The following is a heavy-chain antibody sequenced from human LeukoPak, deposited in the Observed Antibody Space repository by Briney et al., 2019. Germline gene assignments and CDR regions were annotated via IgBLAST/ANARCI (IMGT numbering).Heavy chain of an antibody. CDR2: IIPILDRA. CDR3: ARGVSGYDPYYFDY. Sequence: SVKVSCKASGGTFSNSAITWVRQAPGQGLEWMGRIIPILDRANYAQKFQGRVTITTDKSTSTAYMELSSLRSEDTAVYYCARGVSGYDPYYFDYWGQGTLVTVSS. CDR1: GGTFSNSA. V-gene: IGHV1-69*04. J-gene: IGHJ4*02. D-gene: IGHD5-12*01.